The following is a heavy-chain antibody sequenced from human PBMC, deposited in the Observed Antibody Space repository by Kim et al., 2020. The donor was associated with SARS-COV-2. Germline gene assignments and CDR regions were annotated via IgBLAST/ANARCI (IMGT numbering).Heavy chain of an antibody. J-gene: IGHJ5*02. Sequence: GGSLRLSCAASGFTFSSYAMHWVRQAPGKGLEWVAVISYDGSNKYYADSVKGRFTISRDNSKNTLYLQMNSLRAEDTAVYYCARGEGGIVVVIKPPFDPWGQGTLVTVSS. CDR2: ISYDGSNK. CDR3: ARGEGGIVVVIKPPFDP. D-gene: IGHD3-22*01. V-gene: IGHV3-30*04. CDR1: GFTFSSYA.